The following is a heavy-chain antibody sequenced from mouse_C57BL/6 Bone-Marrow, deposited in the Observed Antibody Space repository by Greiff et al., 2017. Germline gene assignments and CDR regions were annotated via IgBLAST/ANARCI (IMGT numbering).Heavy chain of an antibody. J-gene: IGHJ4*01. CDR2: MQPNGGSP. Sequence: QVQLKQPGAELVKPGASVKLSCKASGYTFTNYWMHWVKQRPGQGLEWIGMMQPNGGSPDYNEKFKSEATLSVDKSYRTAYMELISLTSEDSAVYYCARSYDYDDDTIDYWGQGTSVTVSS. CDR1: GYTFTNYW. D-gene: IGHD2-4*01. V-gene: IGHV1-64*01. CDR3: ARSYDYDDDTIDY.